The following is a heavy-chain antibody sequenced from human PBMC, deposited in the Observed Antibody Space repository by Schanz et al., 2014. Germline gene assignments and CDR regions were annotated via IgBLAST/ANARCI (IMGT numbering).Heavy chain of an antibody. V-gene: IGHV3-23*01. Sequence: EVQLLESGGGLVQPGGSLRLSCAASGFTFGDYAMTWVRQAPGKGLEWVSLISDSGDTAYYADSVKGRFTISRDNFKGALYLQMSSLRAEDTAVYYCVRVSFADPRLYRGMDRDIDYWGQGTLVTVSS. J-gene: IGHJ4*02. CDR3: VRVSFADPRLYRGMDRDIDY. CDR1: GFTFGDYA. D-gene: IGHD5-18*01. CDR2: ISDSGDTA.